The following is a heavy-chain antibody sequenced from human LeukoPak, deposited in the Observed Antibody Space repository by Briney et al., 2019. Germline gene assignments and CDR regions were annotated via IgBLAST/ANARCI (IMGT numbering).Heavy chain of an antibody. CDR3: ARDLYDFWSGYFDY. V-gene: IGHV1-69*13. Sequence: SVKVSXKASGGSFSSDAISWVRHAPGQGLGWMGGVSPIFGTANYAQKFQGRVTITADESTSTAYMELSSLRSEDKAVYYCARDLYDFWSGYFDYWGQGTLVTVSS. CDR2: VSPIFGTA. J-gene: IGHJ4*02. CDR1: GGSFSSDA. D-gene: IGHD3-3*01.